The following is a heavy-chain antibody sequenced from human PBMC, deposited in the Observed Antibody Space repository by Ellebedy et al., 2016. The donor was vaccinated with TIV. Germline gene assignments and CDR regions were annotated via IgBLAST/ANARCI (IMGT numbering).Heavy chain of an antibody. CDR3: TTGARPTYDI. V-gene: IGHV3-74*01. CDR1: GITFSNYW. Sequence: GGSLRLSXAASGITFSNYWMHWVRQAPGKGLVWVSHINGDGTSTTYADFVEGRFTISRDNAKNTVYLQMNSLRAEDAALYYCTTGARPTYDIWGQGTVVTVSS. J-gene: IGHJ3*02. CDR2: INGDGTST.